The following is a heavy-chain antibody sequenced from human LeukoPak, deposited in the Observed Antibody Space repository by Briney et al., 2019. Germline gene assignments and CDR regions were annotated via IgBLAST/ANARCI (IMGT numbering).Heavy chain of an antibody. V-gene: IGHV3-15*07. CDR1: GFTFSNAW. Sequence: GGSLRLSCAASGFTFSNAWMDWVRQAPGKGLEGGGRIKSKTEGSTTDYAAPAKGRFTISIEYTKNTLNLQMNSLKGEDTAVYYCTTRPGYWGQGTLVTVSS. D-gene: IGHD3-10*01. CDR2: IKSKTEGSTT. CDR3: TTRPGY. J-gene: IGHJ4*02.